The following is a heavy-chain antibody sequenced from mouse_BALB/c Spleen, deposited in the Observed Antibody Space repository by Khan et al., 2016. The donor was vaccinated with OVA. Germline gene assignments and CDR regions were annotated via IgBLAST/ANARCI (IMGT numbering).Heavy chain of an antibody. Sequence: EVQLVESGGGLVKPGGPLKLSCAASGFTFSSYAMSWVRQTPEKRLEWVATISSAGDYTYYPDSVKGRFTISRDNAKNTLYLQMSSLRSEDTAMYYCIRHNDGPFAYWGQGTQVTVSA. CDR1: GFTFSSYA. D-gene: IGHD1-1*01. CDR3: IRHNDGPFAY. J-gene: IGHJ3*01. V-gene: IGHV5-9-3*01. CDR2: ISSAGDYT.